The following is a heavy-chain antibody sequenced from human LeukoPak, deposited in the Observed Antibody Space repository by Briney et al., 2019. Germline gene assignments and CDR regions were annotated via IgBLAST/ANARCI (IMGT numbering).Heavy chain of an antibody. D-gene: IGHD6-13*01. V-gene: IGHV1-69*05. CDR2: IIPIFGTA. J-gene: IGHJ5*02. CDR3: ASLSSWYGQGNWFDP. CDR1: GGTFSSYA. Sequence: SAKVSCKASGGTFSSYAISWVRQAPGQGLEWMGGIIPIFGTANYAQKFQGRVTITTDESTSTAYMELSSLRSEDTAVYYCASLSSWYGQGNWFDPWGQGTLVTVSS.